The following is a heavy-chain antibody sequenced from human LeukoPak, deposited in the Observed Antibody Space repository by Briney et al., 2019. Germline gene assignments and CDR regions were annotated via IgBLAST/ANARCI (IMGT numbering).Heavy chain of an antibody. Sequence: PSQTLSLTCTVSGGSISSGGYYWSWIRQPPGKGLEWIGYIYHSGSTYYNPSLKSRVSISVDTSKNHFSLKLSSVTAADTAVYYCARRGGHGGSFDYWGQGTQVTVSS. V-gene: IGHV4-30-2*01. J-gene: IGHJ4*02. CDR3: ARRGGHGGSFDY. D-gene: IGHD4-23*01. CDR2: IYHSGST. CDR1: GGSISSGGYY.